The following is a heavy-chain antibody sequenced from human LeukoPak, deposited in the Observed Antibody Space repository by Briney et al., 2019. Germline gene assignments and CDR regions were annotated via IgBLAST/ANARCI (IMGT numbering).Heavy chain of an antibody. CDR1: GGTFSSYA. V-gene: IGHV1-69*13. Sequence: ASVKVSCKASGGTFSSYAISWVRQAPGQGLKWMGGIIPIFGTANYAQKFQGRVTITADESTSTAYMELSSLRSEDTAVYYCASSPGGLRFLEWLFFDYWGQGTLVTVSS. CDR3: ASSPGGLRFLEWLFFDY. D-gene: IGHD3-3*01. J-gene: IGHJ4*02. CDR2: IIPIFGTA.